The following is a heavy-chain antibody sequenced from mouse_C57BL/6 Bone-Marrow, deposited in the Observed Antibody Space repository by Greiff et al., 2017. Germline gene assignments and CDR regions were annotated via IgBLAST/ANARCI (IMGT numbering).Heavy chain of an antibody. Sequence: QVQLQQPGAELVKPGASVKMSCKASGYTFTSYWITWVQQRPGQGLEWIGDIYPGSGSTNYNEKFKSKATLTVDTSSSTAYMQLSSLTSEDSAVYYCARKGGYYGSSYGWYFDVWGTGTTVTVSS. CDR2: IYPGSGST. J-gene: IGHJ1*03. CDR3: ARKGGYYGSSYGWYFDV. V-gene: IGHV1-55*01. D-gene: IGHD1-1*01. CDR1: GYTFTSYW.